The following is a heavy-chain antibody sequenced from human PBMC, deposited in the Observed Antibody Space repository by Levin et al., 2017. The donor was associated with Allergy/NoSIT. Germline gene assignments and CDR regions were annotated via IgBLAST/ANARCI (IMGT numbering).Heavy chain of an antibody. CDR2: IYYSGST. Sequence: PSETLSLTCTVSGGSISSYYWSWIRQPPGKGLEWIGYIYYSGSTNYNPSLKSRVTISVDTSKNQFSLKLSSVTAADTAVYYCASTGTVDAFDIWGQGTMVTVSS. CDR1: GGSISSYY. J-gene: IGHJ3*02. D-gene: IGHD4-17*01. V-gene: IGHV4-59*01. CDR3: ASTGTVDAFDI.